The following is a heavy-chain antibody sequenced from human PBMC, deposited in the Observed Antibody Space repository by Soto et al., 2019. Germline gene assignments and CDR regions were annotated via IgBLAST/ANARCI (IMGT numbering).Heavy chain of an antibody. V-gene: IGHV3-33*01. Sequence: QVQLVESGGGVVQPGRSLRLSCAASGFTFSSYGMHWVRQAPGKGLEWGAVIWYDGSNKYYADSVKGRFTISRDNSKNTQYLQMNSLRAEDTAVYYCAREGSGWYADNQYYFDYWGQGTLVTVSS. J-gene: IGHJ4*02. CDR3: AREGSGWYADNQYYFDY. CDR1: GFTFSSYG. CDR2: IWYDGSNK. D-gene: IGHD6-19*01.